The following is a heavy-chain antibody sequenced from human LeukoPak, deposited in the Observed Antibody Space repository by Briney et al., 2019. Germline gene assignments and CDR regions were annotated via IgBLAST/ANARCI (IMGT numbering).Heavy chain of an antibody. CDR3: ATSRPWGYYYNLLGY. CDR1: GGSFSGYY. CDR2: INHSGST. Sequence: SETLSLTCAVYGGSFSGYYWSWIRQPPGKGLEWIGEINHSGSTNYNPSLKSRVTISVDTSKNQFSLKLSSVTAADTAVYYRATSRPWGYYYNLLGYWGQGTLVTVSS. J-gene: IGHJ4*02. V-gene: IGHV4-34*01. D-gene: IGHD3-22*01.